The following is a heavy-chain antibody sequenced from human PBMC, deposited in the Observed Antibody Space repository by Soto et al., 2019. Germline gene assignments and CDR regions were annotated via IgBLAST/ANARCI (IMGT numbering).Heavy chain of an antibody. D-gene: IGHD2-21*02. V-gene: IGHV4-4*02. Sequence: QVQLQESGPGLVKPSGTLSLTCAVSGDSISGDKWWSWVRQPPGKGLEWIGEIHHSGRTNYNPSLKSRVTILVEKSKNQVSLELSSMTAADTAVYYCARGGDWQFDYWGQGTLVTVSS. CDR1: GDSISGDKW. CDR2: IHHSGRT. CDR3: ARGGDWQFDY. J-gene: IGHJ4*02.